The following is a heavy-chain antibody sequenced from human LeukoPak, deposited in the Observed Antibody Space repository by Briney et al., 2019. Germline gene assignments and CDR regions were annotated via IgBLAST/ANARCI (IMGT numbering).Heavy chain of an antibody. J-gene: IGHJ6*02. V-gene: IGHV3-49*04. CDR1: GFTFGDYI. CDR2: IGSKAYGETT. D-gene: IGHD5-24*01. CDR3: TRSRESYGMDV. Sequence: PGRSLRLSCTASGFTFGDYIMTWVRQAPGKGLEWVSFIGSKAYGETTGYAASVKGRFAISRDDSKSVAYLQMNSLKTEDTAMYYCTRSRESYGMDVWGQGTTVTVSS.